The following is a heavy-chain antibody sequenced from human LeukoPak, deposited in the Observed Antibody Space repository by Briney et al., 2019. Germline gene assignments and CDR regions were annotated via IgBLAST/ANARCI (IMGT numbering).Heavy chain of an antibody. V-gene: IGHV1-3*01. D-gene: IGHD6-19*01. J-gene: IGHJ4*02. CDR2: INAGNGNT. CDR3: ATGVYSSGSYCFDY. CDR1: GYAFTSYA. Sequence: ATLKVSCKTSGYAFTSYAMHWVRQAPGQRLEWMGWINAGNGNTKYSQRFQGRVTITRDTSASTAYMELSSLRSEDTAVYYCATGVYSSGSYCFDYWGQGTLVTVSS.